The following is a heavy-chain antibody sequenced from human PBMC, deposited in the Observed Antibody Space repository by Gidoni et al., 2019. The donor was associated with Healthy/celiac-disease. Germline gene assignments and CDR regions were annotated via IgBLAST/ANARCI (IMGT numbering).Heavy chain of an antibody. D-gene: IGHD6-13*01. V-gene: IGHV4-39*01. CDR1: GCSISSSSSY. J-gene: IGHJ5*02. CDR2: IYYSGST. Sequence: QLQLQESGPGLVKPSETLSLTCTVPGCSISSSSSYWGWLRQPPGKGLEWIGSIYYSGSTYYNPSLKSRVTISVDTSKNQFSLKLSSVTAADTAVYYCARHVGSSWYPLLGWFDPWGQGTLVTVSS. CDR3: ARHVGSSWYPLLGWFDP.